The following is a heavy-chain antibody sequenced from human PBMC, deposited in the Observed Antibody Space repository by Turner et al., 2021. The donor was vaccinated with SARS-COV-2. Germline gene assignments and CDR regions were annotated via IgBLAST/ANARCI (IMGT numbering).Heavy chain of an antibody. CDR2: INPNSGGT. J-gene: IGHJ4*02. V-gene: IGHV1-2*02. D-gene: IGHD3-22*01. Sequence: QVQLVQSGAEMKKPGASVKVSCKASGYSFTGYYMNWVRQAPGQGLEWMGWINPNSGGTNYAQKFQGRVTMTRDTSISTAYMELSRLRSDDTAVYYCARVPNYYDSSGYYFNFDYWGQGTLVTVSS. CDR1: GYSFTGYY. CDR3: ARVPNYYDSSGYYFNFDY.